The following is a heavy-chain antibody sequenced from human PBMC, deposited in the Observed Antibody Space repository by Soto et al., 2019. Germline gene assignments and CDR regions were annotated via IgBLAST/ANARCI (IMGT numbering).Heavy chain of an antibody. D-gene: IGHD3-9*01. CDR1: GYTFTSYG. CDR2: ISAYNGNT. V-gene: IGHV1-18*01. J-gene: IGHJ4*02. Sequence: GASVKVSCKASGYTFTSYGISWVRQAPGQGLEWMGWISAYNGNTNYAQKLKGRVTMTTDTSTSTAYMELRGLRSDDTAVYYCARVEPEYDILTGSSKGKIDYWGQGTLVTVSS. CDR3: ARVEPEYDILTGSSKGKIDY.